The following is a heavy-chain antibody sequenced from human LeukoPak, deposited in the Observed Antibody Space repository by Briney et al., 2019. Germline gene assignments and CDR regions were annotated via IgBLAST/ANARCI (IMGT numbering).Heavy chain of an antibody. D-gene: IGHD3-10*01. J-gene: IGHJ4*02. CDR1: GFTFRSHG. CDR2: ILYDGSDS. Sequence: GGSLRLSCAASGFTFRSHGMHWVRQAPGKGLEWVGVILYDGSDSYYTDSVKGRFTISRDNSKNTLYLQMNSLRAEDTAVYYCARDLRLWFGEFDYWGQGTLVTVSS. V-gene: IGHV3-30*03. CDR3: ARDLRLWFGEFDY.